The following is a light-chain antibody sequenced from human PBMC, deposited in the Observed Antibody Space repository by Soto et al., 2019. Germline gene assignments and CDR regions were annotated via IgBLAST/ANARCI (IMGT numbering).Light chain of an antibody. CDR3: QQYDGSPIT. CDR2: SVS. CDR1: QSVGRSY. J-gene: IGKJ5*01. Sequence: DIVLTQSPGTQSSSPGERATLSCXXSQSVGRSYLAWYQQKPGQAPRLLISSVSKRATGIPDRFSGGGSGTGFTLTISRVEPEDFALYICQQYDGSPITFGQGTRLEIK. V-gene: IGKV3-20*01.